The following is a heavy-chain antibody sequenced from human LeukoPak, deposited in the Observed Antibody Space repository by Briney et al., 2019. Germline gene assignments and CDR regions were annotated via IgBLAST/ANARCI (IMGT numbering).Heavy chain of an antibody. CDR1: GGSISSGTW. Sequence: PSETLSLTCAVSGGSISSGTWWSWVRQPPGKGLEWIGEIYHSGSTNYKPSLKSRVTISVDKSRNQFSLKLSSVTAADTAVYYCARSRRGPAAAVDYWGQGTLATVSS. V-gene: IGHV4-4*02. D-gene: IGHD6-13*01. CDR3: ARSRRGPAAAVDY. CDR2: IYHSGST. J-gene: IGHJ4*02.